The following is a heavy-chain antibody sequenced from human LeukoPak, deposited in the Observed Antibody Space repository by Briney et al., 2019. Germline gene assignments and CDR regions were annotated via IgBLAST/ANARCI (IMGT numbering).Heavy chain of an antibody. Sequence: NPSETLSLTCTVSGGSISTYSWIYIRQPPGKGLEWIGNISYSGSTKYNPSLKSRVTISLDTSKNQFSLKLSSVTAADTAVYYCVRGYQLLPDAFDIWGQGTMVTVSS. CDR1: GGSISTYS. V-gene: IGHV4-59*01. D-gene: IGHD2-2*01. J-gene: IGHJ3*02. CDR3: VRGYQLLPDAFDI. CDR2: ISYSGST.